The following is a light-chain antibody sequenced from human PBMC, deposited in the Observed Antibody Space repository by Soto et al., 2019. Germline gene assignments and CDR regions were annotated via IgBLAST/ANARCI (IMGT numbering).Light chain of an antibody. CDR1: SSDVGGYNF. CDR2: EVS. CDR3: SSYRSGATLSYV. Sequence: QSVLTQPASVSGSPGQSITISCTGTSSDVGGYNFVSWYQQHPGKAPKLLIYEVSNRPSGVSNRFSGSKSGNTASLTISGLQAEDESDYYCSSYRSGATLSYVFGSGTKVTVL. J-gene: IGLJ1*01. V-gene: IGLV2-14*01.